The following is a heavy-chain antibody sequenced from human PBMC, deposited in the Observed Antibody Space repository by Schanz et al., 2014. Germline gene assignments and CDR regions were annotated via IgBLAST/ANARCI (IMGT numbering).Heavy chain of an antibody. D-gene: IGHD6-13*01. V-gene: IGHV4-31*03. J-gene: IGHJ4*02. CDR3: ARARSWPDY. Sequence: QVQLQESGPGLVKPSETLSLSCTVSGGSMSSNRDYWAWIRQHPGKGLEWIGYIYDGGSTYYNPSLKSRVTISVDTSKNQFSLRLSSVTAADTAVYYCARARSWPDYWGQGTLVTVSS. CDR2: IYDGGST. CDR1: GGSMSSNRDY.